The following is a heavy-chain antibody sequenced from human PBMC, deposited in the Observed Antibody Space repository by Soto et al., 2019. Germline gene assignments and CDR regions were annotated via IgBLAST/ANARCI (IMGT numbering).Heavy chain of an antibody. J-gene: IGHJ6*03. CDR2: IRGSGGRP. V-gene: IGHV3-23*01. CDR1: ELTFGGFA. Sequence: GGSWRSSFEALELTFGGFAMAWFAQAQGRGLSWFSAIRGSGGRPYYEDSVKGRFTISRDNSKNTLYLQMNSLRAEDTAVYYCAKAPKGTHMYYYYYMDVWGKGTTVTVSS. CDR3: AKAPKGTHMYYYYYMDV. D-gene: IGHD1-1*01.